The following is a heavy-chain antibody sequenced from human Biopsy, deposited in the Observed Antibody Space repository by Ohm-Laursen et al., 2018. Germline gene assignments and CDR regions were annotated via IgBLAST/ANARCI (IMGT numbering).Heavy chain of an antibody. D-gene: IGHD3-22*01. J-gene: IGHJ3*01. CDR1: GGGINNYY. CDR3: VSVVLGPTNDAFDL. Sequence: SETLSLTCNVSGGGINNYYWSWIRQPAGKGLEWIGRIYPGGSTNYNPSLKSRVTMSVDTSKKQLSLRLRSVTAADTAMYYCVSVVLGPTNDAFDLWGQGTMVVVSS. CDR2: IYPGGST. V-gene: IGHV4-4*07.